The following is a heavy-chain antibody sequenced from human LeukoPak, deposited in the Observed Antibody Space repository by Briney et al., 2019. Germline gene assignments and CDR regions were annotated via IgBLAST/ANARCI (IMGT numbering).Heavy chain of an antibody. D-gene: IGHD2-2*01. CDR1: GFTFSDYA. CDR3: VKGRIYCCYPSLDY. CDR2: ITNNGGST. V-gene: IGHV3-64D*06. J-gene: IGHJ4*02. Sequence: GGALRLSCSVSGFTFSDYAMHWVRQAPGKGLEYVSAITNNGGSTYYADSAKGRFSVSRDNSKNTVYLQLSSLRPDDTAVYYCVKGRIYCCYPSLDYWGQGTLVTVSS.